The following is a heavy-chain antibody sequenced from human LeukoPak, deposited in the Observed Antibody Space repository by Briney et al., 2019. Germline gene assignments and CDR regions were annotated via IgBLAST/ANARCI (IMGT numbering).Heavy chain of an antibody. V-gene: IGHV1-18*01. CDR3: ARVLDGWFGELSAFDI. Sequence: GASVKVSCKASGYTFTSYGISWVRQAPGQGLEWMGWISAYNGNTNYAQKLQGRVTMTTDTSTSTAYMELRSLRSDDTAVYYCARVLDGWFGELSAFDIWGQGTMVTVSS. J-gene: IGHJ3*02. D-gene: IGHD3-10*01. CDR1: GYTFTSYG. CDR2: ISAYNGNT.